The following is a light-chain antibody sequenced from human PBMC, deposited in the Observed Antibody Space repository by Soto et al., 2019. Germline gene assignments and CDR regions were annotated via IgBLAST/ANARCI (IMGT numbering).Light chain of an antibody. CDR2: GAS. J-gene: IGKJ5*01. CDR1: QSVSSSY. CDR3: QQRSNWPIT. Sequence: EIVLTQSPGTLCLSPGERATLSCRASQSVSSSYLAWYQKKPGQAPRLLFYGASTGATGLPARFSGSGSGTEFTLTINSLQAEDCAVYYCQQRSNWPITFGQGTRREIK. V-gene: IGKV3D-20*02.